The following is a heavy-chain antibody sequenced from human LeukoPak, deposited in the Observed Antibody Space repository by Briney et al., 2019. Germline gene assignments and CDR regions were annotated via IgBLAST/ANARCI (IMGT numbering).Heavy chain of an antibody. V-gene: IGHV4-61*01. CDR3: ATGYSSSCLDY. CDR1: GGSVSSGSYY. J-gene: IGHJ4*02. Sequence: PSETLSLTCTVPGGSVSSGSYYWSWIRQPPGKGLEWLVYIYYSGSTNYNPSLKSRVTISVDTSKNQFSLKLSSVTAADTAVYYCATGYSSSCLDYWGQGTLVTVSS. D-gene: IGHD6-13*01. CDR2: IYYSGST.